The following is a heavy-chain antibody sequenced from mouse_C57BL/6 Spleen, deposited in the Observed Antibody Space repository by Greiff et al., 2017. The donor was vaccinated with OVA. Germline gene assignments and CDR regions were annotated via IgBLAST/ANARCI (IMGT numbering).Heavy chain of an antibody. CDR2: ISSGSSTI. CDR1: GFTFSDYG. CDR3: EGVPYDGYYDYAMDY. V-gene: IGHV5-17*01. J-gene: IGHJ4*01. Sequence: DVKLVESGGGLVKPGGSLKLSCAASGFTFSDYGMHWVRQAPEKGLEWVAYISSGSSTIYYADTVKGRFTISRDNAKNTLFLQMTSLRSEDTAMYYCEGVPYDGYYDYAMDYWGQGTSVTVSS. D-gene: IGHD2-3*01.